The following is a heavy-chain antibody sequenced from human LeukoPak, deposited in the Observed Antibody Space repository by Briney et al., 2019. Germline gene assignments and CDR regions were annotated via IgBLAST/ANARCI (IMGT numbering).Heavy chain of an antibody. CDR3: ARVRVNYYDSSGYRDNWFDP. D-gene: IGHD3-22*01. J-gene: IGHJ5*02. CDR2: IIPIFGTA. Sequence: SVKVSCKASGGTFSSYAISWVRQAPGQGREWMGGIIPIFGTANYAQKFQGRVTITEDESRRTAYMELSRLRSEETAVYYCARVRVNYYDSSGYRDNWFDPWGQGTLVTVSS. CDR1: GGTFSSYA. V-gene: IGHV1-69*13.